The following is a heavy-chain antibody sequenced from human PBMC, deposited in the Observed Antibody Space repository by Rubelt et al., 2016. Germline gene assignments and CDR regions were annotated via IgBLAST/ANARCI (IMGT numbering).Heavy chain of an antibody. Sequence: QVQLQESGPGLVKPSETLSLTCTVSGYSISSGYYWGWIRQPPGKGLEWIGSIYYSGSTYYNPSLKMRVTISVDTSKNQFSPKLSSVTAADTAVYYCARSFRSWGYYYYMDVWGKGTTVTVSS. CDR3: ARSFRSWGYYYYMDV. D-gene: IGHD1-26*01. CDR2: IYYSGST. CDR1: GYSISSGYY. J-gene: IGHJ6*03. V-gene: IGHV4-38-2*02.